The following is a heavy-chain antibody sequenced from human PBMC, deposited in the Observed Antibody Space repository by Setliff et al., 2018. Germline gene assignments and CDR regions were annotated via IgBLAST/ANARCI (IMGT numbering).Heavy chain of an antibody. CDR2: IGHTGSI. V-gene: IGHV4-38-2*02. Sequence: SETLSLTCTVSGYSISSGYIWGWIRQPPGKGLEWVGNIGHTGSINYNPSLKSRVTISVDTSKNQVSLKLNSVTATDTAVYYCARDLGHGGDSDYWGQGILVTVSS. D-gene: IGHD2-21*02. CDR3: ARDLGHGGDSDY. CDR1: GYSISSGYI. J-gene: IGHJ4*02.